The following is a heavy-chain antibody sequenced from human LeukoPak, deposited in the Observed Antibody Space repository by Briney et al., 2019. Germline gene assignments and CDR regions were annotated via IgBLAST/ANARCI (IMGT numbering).Heavy chain of an antibody. Sequence: PSETLSLTCAVPVYSISSGYYWSWVRQPPGKGLEWIGSIYHSGSTYYNRSLRRPASISVDTSNNQSSLKLSSVTAADTAVYYSARDNSIIDFDYWGQGTQVTVSS. J-gene: IGHJ4*02. CDR3: ARDNSIIDFDY. D-gene: IGHD3-16*01. V-gene: IGHV4-38-2*02. CDR2: IYHSGST. CDR1: VYSISSGYY.